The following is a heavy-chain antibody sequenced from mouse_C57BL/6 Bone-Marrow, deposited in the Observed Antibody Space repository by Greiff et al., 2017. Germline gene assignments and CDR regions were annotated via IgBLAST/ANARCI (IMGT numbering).Heavy chain of an antibody. Sequence: QVQLQQSGAELATPGASVQLSCKASGYTFTSYWMHWVKQRPGQGLEWIGYINPSRGYNKYNQKFKDKATLTADKSSSTAYMQLSSLTYEDSAVYYCARWGDYEAMDYWGQGTSVTVSS. CDR1: GYTFTSYW. V-gene: IGHV1-7*01. CDR2: INPSRGYN. J-gene: IGHJ4*01. CDR3: ARWGDYEAMDY.